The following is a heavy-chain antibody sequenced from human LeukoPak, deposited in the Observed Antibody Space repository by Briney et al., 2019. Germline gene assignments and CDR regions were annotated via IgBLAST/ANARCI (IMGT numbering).Heavy chain of an antibody. V-gene: IGHV4-34*01. CDR1: GGSFSGHY. CDR2: INHSGST. CDR3: ARVPDRLGYCTNGVCSYDAFDI. Sequence: SETLSLTCAVYGGSFSGHYWSWIRQPPGKGLEWIGEINHSGSTNYNPSLKSRVTISVDTSKNQFSLKLSSVTAADTAVYYCARVPDRLGYCTNGVCSYDAFDIWGQGTMVTVSS. J-gene: IGHJ3*02. D-gene: IGHD2-8*01.